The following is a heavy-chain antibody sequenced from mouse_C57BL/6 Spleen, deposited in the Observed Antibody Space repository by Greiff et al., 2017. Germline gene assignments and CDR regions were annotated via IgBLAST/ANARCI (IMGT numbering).Heavy chain of an antibody. CDR2: INPNNGGT. CDR3: AREGYGSMGAMDY. CDR1: GYTFTDYY. Sequence: VQLQQSGPELVKPGASVKISCKASGYTFTDYYMNWVKQSPGKGLEWIGDINPNNGGTSYNQKFKGKATLTVDKSSSTAYMELRSLTSEDSAVYYCAREGYGSMGAMDYWGQGTSRTVSS. J-gene: IGHJ4*01. V-gene: IGHV1-26*01. D-gene: IGHD1-1*01.